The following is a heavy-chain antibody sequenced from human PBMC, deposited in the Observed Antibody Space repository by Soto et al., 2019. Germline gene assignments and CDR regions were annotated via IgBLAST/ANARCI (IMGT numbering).Heavy chain of an antibody. J-gene: IGHJ3*02. V-gene: IGHV4-59*08. D-gene: IGHD1-26*01. Sequence: PSETLSLTCTVSGGSISSYYWSWIRQPPGKGLEWIGYIYYSGSTNYNPSLKSRVTISVDTSKNQFTLKLSSVTAADTAVYYCARPLLQDDAFDIWGQGTMVTVSS. CDR2: IYYSGST. CDR3: ARPLLQDDAFDI. CDR1: GGSISSYY.